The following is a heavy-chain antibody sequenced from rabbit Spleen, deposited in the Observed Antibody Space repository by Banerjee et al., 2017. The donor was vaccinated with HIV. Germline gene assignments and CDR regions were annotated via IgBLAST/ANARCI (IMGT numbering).Heavy chain of an antibody. D-gene: IGHD2-1*01. CDR3: ARSTYGYDDYGDLYYAAMDL. CDR2: AYAGSSGST. J-gene: IGHJ6*01. V-gene: IGHV1S40*01. Sequence: QSLEESGGDLVKPGASVTLTCTASGFTLSSDYMCWVRQAPGKGLEWVACAYAGSSGSTYSATWAKGRFTISKTSSTTVTLQMTSLTAADTATYFCARSTYGYDDYGDLYYAAMDLWGPGTLVTVS. CDR1: GFTLSSDY.